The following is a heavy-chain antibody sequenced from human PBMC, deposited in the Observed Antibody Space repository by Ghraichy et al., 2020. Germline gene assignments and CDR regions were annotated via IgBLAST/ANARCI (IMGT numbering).Heavy chain of an antibody. D-gene: IGHD5-12*01. V-gene: IGHV3-11*01. J-gene: IGHJ5*02. Sequence: GGSLRLSCAASGFTFSDYYMSWIRQSPGKGLEWVSYISSSGSTIYYADSVKGRFTISRDNAKNSLYLQMNSLRAEDTAVYYCARHEWSGYDFGWFDPWGQGTLVTVSS. CDR3: ARHEWSGYDFGWFDP. CDR1: GFTFSDYY. CDR2: ISSSGSTI.